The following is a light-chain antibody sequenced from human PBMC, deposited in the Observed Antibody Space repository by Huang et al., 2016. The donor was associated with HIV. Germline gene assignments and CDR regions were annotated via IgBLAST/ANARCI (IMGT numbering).Light chain of an antibody. V-gene: IGKV3-15*01. CDR1: QSVSGS. CDR3: QQYSSWPWT. Sequence: EIVMTQSPATLSVSPGERATLSCRASQSVSGSLAWYQQKPGQAPRVLMYGASTRATGMPARFSGSGSGTEFTLTISSLQSEDFAVYYCQQYSSWPWTFGQGTKVEIK. CDR2: GAS. J-gene: IGKJ1*01.